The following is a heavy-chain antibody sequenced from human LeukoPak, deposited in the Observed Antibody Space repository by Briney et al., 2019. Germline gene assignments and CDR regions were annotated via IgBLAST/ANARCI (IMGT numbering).Heavy chain of an antibody. CDR1: GFTFSSYA. V-gene: IGHV4-34*01. CDR3: ARGKHYYGSGSYYIVNYYYYMDV. CDR2: INHSGST. Sequence: PGGSLRPSCAASGFTFSSYAMSWVRQPPGKGLEWIGEINHSGSTNYNPSLKSRVTISVDTSKNQFSLKLSSVTAADTAVYYCARGKHYYGSGSYYIVNYYYYMDVWGKGTTVTVSS. J-gene: IGHJ6*03. D-gene: IGHD3-10*01.